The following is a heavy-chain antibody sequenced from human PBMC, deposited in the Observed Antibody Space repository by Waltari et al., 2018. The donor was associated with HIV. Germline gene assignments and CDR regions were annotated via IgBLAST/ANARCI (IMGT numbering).Heavy chain of an antibody. CDR2: ISDNGVNT. D-gene: IGHD1-1*01. CDR3: AKLGRHNWNDEE. J-gene: IGHJ4*02. CDR1: GFSFSSYG. Sequence: EVQLLESGGDLVQPGGSLRLSCAASGFSFSSYGMSWVRQAPGKGLEWVSAISDNGVNTYYADSVAGRFIITRDNSKNTLYVQLNTLRADDTAMYYCAKLGRHNWNDEEWGRGTLVTVSS. V-gene: IGHV3-23*01.